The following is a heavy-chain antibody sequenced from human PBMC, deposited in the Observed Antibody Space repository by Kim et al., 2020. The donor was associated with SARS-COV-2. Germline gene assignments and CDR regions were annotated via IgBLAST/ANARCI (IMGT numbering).Heavy chain of an antibody. J-gene: IGHJ4*02. CDR1: GFTFSSYS. CDR3: AGGSYDYVWGSHRPRFPLM. V-gene: IGHV3-21*01. D-gene: IGHD3-16*02. Sequence: GGSLRLSCAASGFTFSSYSMNWVRQAPGKGLEWVSSISSSSSYIYYADSVKGRFTISRDNAKNSLYLQMNSLRAEDTAVYYCAGGSYDYVWGSHRPRFPLMWGQGTLVTVSS. CDR2: ISSSSSYI.